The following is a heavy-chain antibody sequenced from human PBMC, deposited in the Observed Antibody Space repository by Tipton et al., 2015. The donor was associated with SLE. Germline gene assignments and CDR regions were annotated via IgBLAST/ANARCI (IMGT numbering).Heavy chain of an antibody. CDR1: GGSFSGYY. D-gene: IGHD3-10*01. J-gene: IGHJ4*02. CDR2: IYYSGST. CDR3: ARADGGRPYYFDY. Sequence: TLSLTCAVYGGSFSGYYWSWIRQPPGKGLEWIGYIYYSGSTNYNPSLKSRVTISVDTSKNQFSLKLSSVTAADTAVYYCARADGGRPYYFDYWGQGTLVTVSS. V-gene: IGHV4-59*01.